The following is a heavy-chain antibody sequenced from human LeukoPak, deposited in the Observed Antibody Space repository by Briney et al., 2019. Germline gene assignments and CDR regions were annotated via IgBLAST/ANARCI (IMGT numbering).Heavy chain of an antibody. CDR2: INAGNGNT. CDR3: ARVARLRYYYDSSVSLGAFDI. D-gene: IGHD3-22*01. V-gene: IGHV1-3*03. CDR1: GYTFTSYA. Sequence: ASVKVSCKASGYTFTSYAMHWVRQAPGQRLEWMGWINAGNGNTKYSQEFQGRVTITRDTSASTAYMELSSLRSEDMAVYYCARVARLRYYYDSSVSLGAFDIWGQGTMVTVSS. J-gene: IGHJ3*02.